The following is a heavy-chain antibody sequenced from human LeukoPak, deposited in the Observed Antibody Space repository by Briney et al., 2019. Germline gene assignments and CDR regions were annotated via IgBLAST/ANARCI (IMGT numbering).Heavy chain of an antibody. D-gene: IGHD2-21*01. V-gene: IGHV3-7*01. CDR1: GFIFSSDW. J-gene: IGHJ4*02. CDR3: ATGEGH. CDR2: IKQDGSAK. Sequence: QPGGSLRLSCSATGFIFSSDWMKWVRQAPGEGLEWVATIKQDGSAKHYGDSVKGRFTTSRDNAKNTLYLEMNTLRAEDTAVYYCATGEGHWGQGTLVTVSS.